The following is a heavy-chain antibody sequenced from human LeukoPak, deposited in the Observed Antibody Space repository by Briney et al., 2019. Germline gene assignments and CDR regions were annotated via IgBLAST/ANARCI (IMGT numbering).Heavy chain of an antibody. V-gene: IGHV3-33*08. J-gene: IGHJ5*02. CDR1: RFTFSSYS. CDR2: IRYDGSNK. D-gene: IGHD3-9*01. Sequence: PGRSLRLSCAASRFTFSSYSMNWVRQAPGKGLEWVAVIRYDGSNKYYADSVKGRFTISRDNSKNTLYLQMNSLRAEDTAVYYCAIDLEHDDILTGYFDNWFDPWGQGTLVTVSS. CDR3: AIDLEHDDILTGYFDNWFDP.